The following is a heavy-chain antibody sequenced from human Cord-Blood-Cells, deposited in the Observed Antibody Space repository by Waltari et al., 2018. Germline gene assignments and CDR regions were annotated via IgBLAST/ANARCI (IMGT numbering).Heavy chain of an antibody. CDR3: ARDSSSWYGGGAFDI. D-gene: IGHD6-13*01. J-gene: IGHJ3*02. CDR2: INPSGGST. CDR1: GYTFTSYY. Sequence: QVQLVQSGAEVKKPGASVKVSCKASGYTFTSYYMHWVRQAPGQGLEWMGIINPSGGSTSYAQKFQGRVTMTRDTSTSTVYMELSSLRSEDTAVYYCARDSSSWYGGGAFDIWGQGTIVTVSS. V-gene: IGHV1-46*01.